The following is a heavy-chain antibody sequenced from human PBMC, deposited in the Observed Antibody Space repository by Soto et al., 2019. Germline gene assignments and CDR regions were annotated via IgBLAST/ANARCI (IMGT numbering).Heavy chain of an antibody. CDR2: ISSNSDTI. D-gene: IGHD4-17*01. Sequence: EVQLVESGGGLVQPGRSLRLSCVASGFTADDYAMHWVRQAPGKGLEWVSGISSNSDTIDYADSVKGRFTISRDNAKNSLLLQMNSLRPEDTALYYCAKDVTWGGMTTIHYFDSWGQGTLVTVSS. CDR3: AKDVTWGGMTTIHYFDS. J-gene: IGHJ4*02. CDR1: GFTADDYA. V-gene: IGHV3-9*02.